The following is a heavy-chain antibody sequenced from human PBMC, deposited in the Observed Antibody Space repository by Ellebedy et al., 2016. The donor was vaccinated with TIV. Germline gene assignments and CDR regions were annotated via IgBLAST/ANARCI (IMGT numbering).Heavy chain of an antibody. CDR3: AAKNVHNSGLLGDAFDV. CDR2: IFPRDSET. V-gene: IGHV5-51*01. CDR1: GYRFSDYW. Sequence: GESLKISCKGSGYRFSDYWIGWVRQLPGKGLEWMGKIFPRDSETIYSPSFQGQVKISADQSVTTAHLQWNSLRASDTAMYYCAAKNVHNSGLLGDAFDVWGQGTFVTVSS. J-gene: IGHJ3*01. D-gene: IGHD6-19*01.